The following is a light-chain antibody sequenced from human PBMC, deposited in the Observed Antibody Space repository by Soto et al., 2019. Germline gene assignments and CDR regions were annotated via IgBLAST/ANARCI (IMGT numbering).Light chain of an antibody. CDR3: SSYSTRSTL. J-gene: IGLJ2*01. Sequence: QSALTQPASVSGSPGQSITISCTGTSSDIGAYNYVSWYQLHPGKAPKLIIFDVTYRPSGVSSRFSGSKSGNTASLTISGLQAEDEADYYCSSYSTRSTLFGGGTKLTV. CDR2: DVT. V-gene: IGLV2-14*03. CDR1: SSDIGAYNY.